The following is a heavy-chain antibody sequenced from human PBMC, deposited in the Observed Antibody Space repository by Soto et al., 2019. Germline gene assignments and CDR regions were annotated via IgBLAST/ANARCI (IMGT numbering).Heavy chain of an antibody. Sequence: ASVKVSCKSSGYTFTSYEMHWFRQAPGQGLERMGIINPSGGSTSYAQKFQGRVTMTRDTSTSTVYMELSSLRSEDTAVYYCARLDSGSEYYYYYGMDVWGQGTTVTVSS. CDR3: ARLDSGSEYYYYYGMDV. CDR2: INPSGGST. V-gene: IGHV1-46*01. CDR1: GYTFTSYE. D-gene: IGHD3-10*01. J-gene: IGHJ6*02.